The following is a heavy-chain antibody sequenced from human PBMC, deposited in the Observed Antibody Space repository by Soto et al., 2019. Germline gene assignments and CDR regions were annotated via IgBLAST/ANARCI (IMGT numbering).Heavy chain of an antibody. Sequence: SETLSLTFAVSGVSISSSTWWSWVRQPPGKGLEWIGEIYQTGSTNYNPSFKSRVTISVDKSKNQFSLKLNSVTAADTAVYFCARAMVTIDYWGQGTRVTVS. CDR3: ARAMVTIDY. V-gene: IGHV4-4*02. CDR2: IYQTGST. CDR1: GVSISSSTW. D-gene: IGHD5-18*01. J-gene: IGHJ4*02.